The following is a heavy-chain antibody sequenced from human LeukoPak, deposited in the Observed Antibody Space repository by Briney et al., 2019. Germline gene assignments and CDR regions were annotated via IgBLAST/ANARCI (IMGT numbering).Heavy chain of an antibody. D-gene: IGHD5-12*01. CDR2: IYTYNGHT. V-gene: IGHV1-18*01. CDR3: ARDEKWLIDY. J-gene: IGHJ4*02. CDR1: GYTFNNYG. Sequence: ASVKVSCKASGYTFNNYGICWVRQAPGQGLEWMGWIYTYNGHTRYAQNFQGRVTMTTDISTSTAYMEVRSLRSDDTAVYYCARDEKWLIDYWGQGTLVTVSS.